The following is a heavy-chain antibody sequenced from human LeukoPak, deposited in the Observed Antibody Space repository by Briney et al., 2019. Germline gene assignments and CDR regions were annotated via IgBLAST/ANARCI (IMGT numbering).Heavy chain of an antibody. D-gene: IGHD3-22*01. CDR1: GFTFSDYY. CDR3: ARDFHENYYDSSGFDY. J-gene: IGHJ4*02. Sequence: GGPLRLSCAASGFTFSDYYMSWIRQAPGKGLEWVSYISSSGSTIYYADSVKGRFTISRDNAKNSLYLQMNSLRAEDTAVYYCARDFHENYYDSSGFDYWGQGTLVSVSS. CDR2: ISSSGSTI. V-gene: IGHV3-11*01.